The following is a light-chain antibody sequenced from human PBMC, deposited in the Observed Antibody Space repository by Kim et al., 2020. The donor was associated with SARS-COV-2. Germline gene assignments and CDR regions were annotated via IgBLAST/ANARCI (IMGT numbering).Light chain of an antibody. CDR2: GAS. Sequence: EIVLTQSPGTLSLSPGERATLSCRASQSVSSSYLAWYQQKPGQAPRFLIYGASSRATGIPDRFSGSGSGTDFTLTITRLEPEDFAVYYCQHYGISRYTFGQGTKLEI. CDR3: QHYGISRYT. J-gene: IGKJ2*01. V-gene: IGKV3-20*01. CDR1: QSVSSSY.